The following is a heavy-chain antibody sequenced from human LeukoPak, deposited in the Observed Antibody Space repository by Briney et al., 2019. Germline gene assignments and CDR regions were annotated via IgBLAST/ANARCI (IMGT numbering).Heavy chain of an antibody. CDR2: FDPEDGET. J-gene: IGHJ3*02. CDR1: GYTLTELS. CDR3: ATRWGMVQGDDRSRDAFDI. D-gene: IGHD3-10*01. Sequence: GASVKVSCKVSGYTLTELSMIWVRQAPGHGLEWRGGFDPEDGETIYAQKFQGRVAMTEDTSTDTAYMELSSLRSEDTAVYYCATRWGMVQGDDRSRDAFDIWGQGTMVTVSS. V-gene: IGHV1-24*01.